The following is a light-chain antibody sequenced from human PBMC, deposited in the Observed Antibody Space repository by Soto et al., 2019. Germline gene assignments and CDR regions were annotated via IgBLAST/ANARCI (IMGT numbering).Light chain of an antibody. V-gene: IGLV2-8*01. CDR1: SSDVGGYNY. Sequence: QSVLTQPRSASGSPGQSVAISCTGTSSDVGGYNYVSWYQQHPGKAPKLMIYEVNKRPSGVPDRFSGSKSGNTASLTVSGLQAEDEAGYYCSSFTSNRIYVFGPGTKVTVL. CDR3: SSFTSNRIYV. CDR2: EVN. J-gene: IGLJ1*01.